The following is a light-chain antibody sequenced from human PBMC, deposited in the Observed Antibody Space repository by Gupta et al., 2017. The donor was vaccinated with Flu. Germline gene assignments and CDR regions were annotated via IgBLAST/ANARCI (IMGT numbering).Light chain of an antibody. J-gene: IGLJ3*02. CDR3: YSDAGSNSWV. Sequence: QSALTQPRPVSGSPGQAVTISCTGTSSYVGVYSYVSWYQQHPGKAPKLIVYDGNKRPSGVPDRFSVSKSGNTASLTVSELQAEDEADYYCYSDAGSNSWVFGGGTKLTVL. V-gene: IGLV2-11*01. CDR1: SSYVGVYSY. CDR2: DGN.